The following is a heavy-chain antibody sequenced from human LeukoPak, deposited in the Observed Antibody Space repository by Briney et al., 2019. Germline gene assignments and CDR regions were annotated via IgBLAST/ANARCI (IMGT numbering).Heavy chain of an antibody. Sequence: GGSLRLSCAASGFTVSSNYMSWVRQAPGKGLEWVSVIYADSSTFYTDSVKGRFTISRDNSKNTVYLQMNSLRGEDTALYYCARESTLVTPGVFDYWGQGTLVTVSS. CDR1: GFTVSSNY. CDR3: ARESTLVTPGVFDY. V-gene: IGHV3-66*01. D-gene: IGHD2-21*02. CDR2: IYADSST. J-gene: IGHJ4*02.